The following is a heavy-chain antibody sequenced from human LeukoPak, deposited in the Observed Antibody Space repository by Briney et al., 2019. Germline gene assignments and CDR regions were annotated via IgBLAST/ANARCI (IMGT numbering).Heavy chain of an antibody. Sequence: SETLSLTCTVSGASISSYYWSWIRQPPGKGVKLTGNIYYSGSTNYNPSLKSRVTISVDTSKNQFSLKLSSVTAADTAVYYCARRRDGYNRAFVGYYFDYWGQGTLVTVSS. CDR1: GASISSYY. CDR3: ARRRDGYNRAFVGYYFDY. V-gene: IGHV4-59*12. CDR2: IYYSGST. D-gene: IGHD5-24*01. J-gene: IGHJ4*02.